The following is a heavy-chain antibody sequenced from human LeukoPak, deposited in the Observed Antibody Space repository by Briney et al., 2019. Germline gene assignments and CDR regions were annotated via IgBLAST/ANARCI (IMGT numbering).Heavy chain of an antibody. CDR3: ARGGGTYHVDY. CDR1: GYTFSAYY. V-gene: IGHV1-2*02. J-gene: IGHJ4*02. Sequence: ASVKVSCNASGYTFSAYYMHWVRQAPGEGLEWMGWINPNSGGTKYAQKFQGRVTMTRDTSISTVYMELSSLRSDDTAVYYCARGGGTYHVDYWGQGNLVTVSS. CDR2: INPNSGGT. D-gene: IGHD2-21*01.